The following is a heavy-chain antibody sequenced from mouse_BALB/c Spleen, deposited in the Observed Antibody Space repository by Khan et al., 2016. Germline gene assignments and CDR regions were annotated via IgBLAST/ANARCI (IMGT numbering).Heavy chain of an antibody. CDR3: VVNCDAGDY. CDR2: ISYSGST. J-gene: IGHJ3*01. CDR1: GYSITSDYA. D-gene: IGHD4-1*02. Sequence: VQLKESGPGLVKPSQSLSLTCTATGYSITSDYAWNWIRQFPVNKLEWMGYISYSGSTGYNPSLKSRVSITRDTSKNQFYLQLSTLTTEDTATYYGVVNCDAGDYWGQGTLVTVSA. V-gene: IGHV3-2*02.